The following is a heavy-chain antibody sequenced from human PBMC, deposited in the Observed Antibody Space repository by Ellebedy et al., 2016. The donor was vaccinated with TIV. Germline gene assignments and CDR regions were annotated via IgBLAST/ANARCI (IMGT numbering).Heavy chain of an antibody. D-gene: IGHD3-16*01. CDR3: MSFI. Sequence: GGSLRLSCAASGFTFSSYVMHWVRQAPGKGLEWVAVISYDGSNKYYADSVKGRFTISRDNSKNTVYLQMNSLRAEDTALYYCMSFIWGQGTLVTVSS. J-gene: IGHJ4*02. CDR2: ISYDGSNK. CDR1: GFTFSSYV. V-gene: IGHV3-30*03.